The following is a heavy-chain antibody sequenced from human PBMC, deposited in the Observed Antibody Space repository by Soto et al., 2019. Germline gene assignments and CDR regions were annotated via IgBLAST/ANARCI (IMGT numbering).Heavy chain of an antibody. CDR2: IYWDDDK. J-gene: IGHJ4*02. CDR1: GFSLTTTRMG. D-gene: IGHD3-16*01. V-gene: IGHV2-5*02. CDR3: AHAGDFDLLSFAR. Sequence: QITLKESGPPLVRPAQTLTLTCAFSGFSLTTTRMGVAWIRQPPGKALEWLALIYWDDDKRYSPSLKNRLTVSKDTSTNRVVLTITNISPDDTGTYFCAHAGDFDLLSFARWGPGTLVTASS.